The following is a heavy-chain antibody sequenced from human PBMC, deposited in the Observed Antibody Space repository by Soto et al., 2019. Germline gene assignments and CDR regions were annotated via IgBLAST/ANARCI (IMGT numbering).Heavy chain of an antibody. Sequence: SETLSLTCTVSGGSISSGGYYWSWIRQHPGKGLEWIGYIYYSGSTYYNPSLKSRVTISVDTSKNQFSLKLSSVTAADTAVYYCARAPTTVTGIPLGDFDYWGQGTLVTVSS. D-gene: IGHD4-17*01. CDR3: ARAPTTVTGIPLGDFDY. V-gene: IGHV4-31*03. CDR1: GGSISSGGYY. CDR2: IYYSGST. J-gene: IGHJ4*02.